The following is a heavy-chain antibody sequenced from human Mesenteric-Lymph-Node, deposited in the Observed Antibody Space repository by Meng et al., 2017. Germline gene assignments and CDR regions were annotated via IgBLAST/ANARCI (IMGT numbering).Heavy chain of an antibody. CDR3: ASEAGRRFTPDF. J-gene: IGHJ4*02. Sequence: QVHMDQAGAESKMPGSSVETSCKHSGVPFRSDSDSWRRQAPRESLWLWGGLIPMSCAPHYAQKFQNRVTITADEYTRTHYMELNRLPSDDTAVYYCASEAGRRFTPDFWGQGTLVTVSS. V-gene: IGHV1-69*01. CDR2: LIPMSCAP. CDR1: GVPFRSDS. D-gene: IGHD3-10*01.